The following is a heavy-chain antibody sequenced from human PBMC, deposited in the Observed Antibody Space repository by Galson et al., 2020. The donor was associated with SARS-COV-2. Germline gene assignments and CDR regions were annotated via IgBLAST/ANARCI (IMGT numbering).Heavy chain of an antibody. J-gene: IGHJ5*02. CDR3: ATGQVVVAAGWFDP. Sequence: GASVKVSCKVSGYTLTELSMHWARQAPGKGLEWMGGFDPEDGETTYAQKFQGRVTMTEDTSTDTAYMELSSLRSEDTAVYYCATGQVVVAAGWFDPWGQGTLVTVSS. CDR1: GYTLTELS. D-gene: IGHD2-15*01. V-gene: IGHV1-24*01. CDR2: FDPEDGET.